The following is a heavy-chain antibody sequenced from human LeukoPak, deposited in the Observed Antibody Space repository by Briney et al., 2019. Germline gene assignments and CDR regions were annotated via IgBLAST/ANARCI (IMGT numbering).Heavy chain of an antibody. V-gene: IGHV1-46*01. CDR1: GGTFRSYA. Sequence: ASVKVSCKASGGTFRSYAISWVRQAPGQGLEWMGMIYPRDGSTSYAQKFQGRVTVTRDTSTSTVHMELSGLRSEDTAVYYCARDQEGFDYWGQGTLVTVSS. J-gene: IGHJ4*02. CDR3: ARDQEGFDY. CDR2: IYPRDGST.